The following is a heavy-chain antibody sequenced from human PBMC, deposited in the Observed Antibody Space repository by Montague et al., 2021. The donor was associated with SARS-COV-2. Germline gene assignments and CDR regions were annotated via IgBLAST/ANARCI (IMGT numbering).Heavy chain of an antibody. CDR1: GGSINDHY. Sequence: SETLSLTCTASGGSINDHYRSWIRQSPGKGLEWIGYISSNGKTNYNPSLKSRVTLSADASRNEFSLKLDSVTAADTAVYFCARRGYYDSAGYHWHLDLWGRG. J-gene: IGHJ2*01. CDR3: ARRGYYDSAGYHWHLDL. V-gene: IGHV4-4*09. D-gene: IGHD3-22*01. CDR2: ISSNGKT.